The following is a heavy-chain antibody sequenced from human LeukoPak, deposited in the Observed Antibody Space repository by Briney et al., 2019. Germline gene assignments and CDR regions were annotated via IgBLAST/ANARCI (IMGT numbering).Heavy chain of an antibody. CDR2: ISWNSGTI. D-gene: IGHD2-15*01. Sequence: GGSLRLSCAASGFTFSSYAMSWVRQAPGKGLEWVSGISWNSGTIGYADSVKGRFTISRDNAKNSLYLQMNSLRAEDTALYYCAKVVGGFAFDYWGQGTLVTVSS. CDR1: GFTFSSYA. J-gene: IGHJ4*02. V-gene: IGHV3-9*01. CDR3: AKVVGGFAFDY.